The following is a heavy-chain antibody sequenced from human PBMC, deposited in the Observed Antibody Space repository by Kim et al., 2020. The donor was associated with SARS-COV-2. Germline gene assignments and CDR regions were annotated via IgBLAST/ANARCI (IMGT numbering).Heavy chain of an antibody. Sequence: SETLSLACTVSGDSISSSGHYWSWIRQPPGKGLEWIGFIYSNGGTYYNPSLESRFAMSVDTSKNQFFLKLNSVSAADTAVYYCARDKGFRTPRYFFDYWGQGTLVTVSS. J-gene: IGHJ4*02. CDR1: GDSISSSGHY. CDR3: ARDKGFRTPRYFFDY. CDR2: IYSNGGT. V-gene: IGHV4-31*03.